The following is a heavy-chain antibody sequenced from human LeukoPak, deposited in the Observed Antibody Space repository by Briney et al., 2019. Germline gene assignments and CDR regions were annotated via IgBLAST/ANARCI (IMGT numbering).Heavy chain of an antibody. D-gene: IGHD5-12*01. CDR1: GYTFTSYG. Sequence: ASVKVSCKASGYTFTSYGISWVRQAPGQGLECMGRIIPILGIANYAQKFQGRVTITADKSTSTAYMELSSLRSEDTAVYYCARDGPPTTNAFDIWGQGTMVTVSS. CDR3: ARDGPPTTNAFDI. CDR2: IIPILGIA. J-gene: IGHJ3*02. V-gene: IGHV1-69*04.